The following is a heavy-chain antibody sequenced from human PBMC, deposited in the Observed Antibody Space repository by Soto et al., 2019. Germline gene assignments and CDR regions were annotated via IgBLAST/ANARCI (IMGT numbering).Heavy chain of an antibody. J-gene: IGHJ6*02. CDR3: ARDRGSSWGGVTRGYYYYYGMDV. CDR2: IYYSGST. Sequence: SETLSLTCTVSGGSISSGGYYWSWIRQHPGKGLEWIGYIYYSGSTYYNPSLKSRVTISVDTSKNQFSLKLSSVTAADTAVYYCARDRGSSWGGVTRGYYYYYGMDVWGQGTTVTVSS. V-gene: IGHV4-31*03. D-gene: IGHD6-13*01. CDR1: GGSISSGGYY.